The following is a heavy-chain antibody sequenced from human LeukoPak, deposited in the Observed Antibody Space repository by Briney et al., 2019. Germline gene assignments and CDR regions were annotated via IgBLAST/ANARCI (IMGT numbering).Heavy chain of an antibody. J-gene: IGHJ4*02. Sequence: GASVKVSCKASGYTFTSYDINWVRQATGQGLEWMGWMNPNSGNTGYAQKFQGRVTMTRNTSISTAYMELSSLRSEDTAVCYCARADPAMAGIDYWGQGTLVTVSS. CDR1: GYTFTSYD. CDR2: MNPNSGNT. V-gene: IGHV1-8*01. CDR3: ARADPAMAGIDY. D-gene: IGHD5-18*01.